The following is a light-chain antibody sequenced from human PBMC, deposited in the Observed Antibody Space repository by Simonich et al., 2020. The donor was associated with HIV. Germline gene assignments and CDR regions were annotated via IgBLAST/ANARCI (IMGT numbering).Light chain of an antibody. J-gene: IGLJ2*01. CDR1: SSDVGGYNL. Sequence: QSALTQPASVSGSPGQSITISCTGTSSDVGGYNLVSWYQKHPGKAPKLMIYEGNKRPSGVSNRFSGSKSGNTASLTISGLQAEDEADYYCSSYTSSAIVVFGGGTKLTVL. CDR2: EGN. V-gene: IGLV2-14*02. CDR3: SSYTSSAIVV.